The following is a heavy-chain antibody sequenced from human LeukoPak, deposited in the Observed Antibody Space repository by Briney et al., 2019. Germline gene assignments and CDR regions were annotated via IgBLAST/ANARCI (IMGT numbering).Heavy chain of an antibody. J-gene: IGHJ4*02. CDR3: ARGSVTMVRGVPLDC. Sequence: ASVKVSCKASGYTFTGYYMHWVRQAPGQGLEWMGWINPNSGGTNYAQKFQGRVTMTRDTSISTAYMELSRLRSDDTAVYYCARGSVTMVRGVPLDCWGQGTLVTVSS. CDR1: GYTFTGYY. D-gene: IGHD3-10*01. V-gene: IGHV1-2*02. CDR2: INPNSGGT.